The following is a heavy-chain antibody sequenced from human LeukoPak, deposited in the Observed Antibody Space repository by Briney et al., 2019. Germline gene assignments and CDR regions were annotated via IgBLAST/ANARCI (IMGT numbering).Heavy chain of an antibody. CDR2: ISYDGSNK. Sequence: GGSLRLSCAASGFTFSSYGMHWVRQAPGKGLGWVAVISYDGSNKYYADFVKGRFTISRDNSKNTLYLQMNSLRAEDTAVYYCAKEGRYFDWLYHLDYWGQGTLVTVSS. D-gene: IGHD3-9*01. V-gene: IGHV3-30*18. CDR3: AKEGRYFDWLYHLDY. CDR1: GFTFSSYG. J-gene: IGHJ4*02.